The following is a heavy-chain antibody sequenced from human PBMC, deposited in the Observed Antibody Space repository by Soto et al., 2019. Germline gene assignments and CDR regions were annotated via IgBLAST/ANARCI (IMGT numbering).Heavy chain of an antibody. D-gene: IGHD6-19*01. CDR1: GFSLSTSGVG. CDR3: AHSLSSGWGSTTFYY. CDR2: IYWDDDK. Sequence: QITLKESGPTLVKPTQTLTLTCTFSGFSLSTSGVGVGWIRQPPGKALEWLALIYWDDDKRYSPSLKSRLTITKDTSKNPVVLTMTNMDPVDTATYYCAHSLSSGWGSTTFYYWGQGTLVTVSS. V-gene: IGHV2-5*02. J-gene: IGHJ4*02.